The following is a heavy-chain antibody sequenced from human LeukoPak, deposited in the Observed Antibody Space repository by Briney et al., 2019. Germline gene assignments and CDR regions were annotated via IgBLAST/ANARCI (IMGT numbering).Heavy chain of an antibody. V-gene: IGHV3-11*03. CDR1: GFTFSDYY. D-gene: IGHD6-19*01. CDR2: ISSSSSYT. J-gene: IGHJ4*02. Sequence: GGSLRLSCAASGFTFSDYYMSGIRQAPGKGLEWVSYISSSSSYTNYADSVKGRFTISRDNAKNSLYLQMNSLRAEDTDVYYCARALRYAGIAVAGNGIDYWGQGTLVTVSS. CDR3: ARALRYAGIAVAGNGIDY.